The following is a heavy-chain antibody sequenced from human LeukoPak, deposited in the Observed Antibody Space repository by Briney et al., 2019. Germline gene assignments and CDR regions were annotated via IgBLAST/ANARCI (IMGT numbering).Heavy chain of an antibody. CDR1: GFTFSSYS. J-gene: IGHJ4*02. CDR3: ARDASGSQGY. Sequence: GGSLRLSCAASGFTFSSYSMNWVRQAPGKGLEWVSSISSSSSYIYYADSVKGRFTISRDNAKNPLYLQMNSLRAEDTAVYYCARDASGSQGYWGQGTLVTVSS. V-gene: IGHV3-21*01. CDR2: ISSSSSYI. D-gene: IGHD1-26*01.